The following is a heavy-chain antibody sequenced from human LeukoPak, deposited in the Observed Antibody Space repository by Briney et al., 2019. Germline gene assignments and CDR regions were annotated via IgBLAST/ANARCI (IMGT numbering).Heavy chain of an antibody. CDR1: GGSVSSSNYY. D-gene: IGHD1-1*01. V-gene: IGHV4-39*01. CDR3: ARSYLAGTTTRGYYYYMDV. CDR2: IYYSGST. Sequence: PSETLSLTCTVSGGSVSSSNYYWDWIRQPPGKGLEWIGNIYYSGSTYYNPSLKSRVSISVDTSRNQSSLKLSSVTAADTAVYYCARSYLAGTTTRGYYYYMDVWGKGTTVTVSS. J-gene: IGHJ6*03.